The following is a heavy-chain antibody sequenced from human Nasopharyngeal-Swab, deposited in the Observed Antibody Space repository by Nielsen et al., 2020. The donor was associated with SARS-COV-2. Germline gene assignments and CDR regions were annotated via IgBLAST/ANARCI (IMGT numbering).Heavy chain of an antibody. CDR1: GGSFSSYY. J-gene: IGHJ5*02. CDR3: VRSLFVGWFDP. Sequence: LSLTCAVYGGSFSSYYWTWIRQPPGKGLEWISYISSSGTTMYYADSVKGRFTISKDNAKNSLHLRMNSLRAEDTAVYYCVRSLFVGWFDPWGQGTLVTVSS. CDR2: ISSSGTTM. V-gene: IGHV3-11*04. D-gene: IGHD2-21*01.